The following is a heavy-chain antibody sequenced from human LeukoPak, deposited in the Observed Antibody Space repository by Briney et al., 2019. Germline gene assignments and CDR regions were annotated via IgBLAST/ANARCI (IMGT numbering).Heavy chain of an antibody. CDR2: ISSRSSYI. Sequence: GESLRLSCAASGFTFSSYSMNWVRQAPGKGLELVSSISSRSSYIYYADSVKGRFTISRDNAKNSLYLQMNSLRAEDTAVYYCAGVYGDYGGYWFDPWGQGTLVTVSS. V-gene: IGHV3-21*01. CDR3: AGVYGDYGGYWFDP. D-gene: IGHD4-17*01. CDR1: GFTFSSYS. J-gene: IGHJ5*02.